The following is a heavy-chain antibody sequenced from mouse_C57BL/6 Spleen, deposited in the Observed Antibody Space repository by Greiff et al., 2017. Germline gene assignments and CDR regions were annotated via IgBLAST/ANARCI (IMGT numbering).Heavy chain of an antibody. D-gene: IGHD2-4*01. CDR3: AREVYDYGGSWFAY. Sequence: QVQLKESGAELAKPGASVKLSCKASGYTFTSYWMHWVKQRPGQGLEWIGYINPSSGYTKYNQKFKDKATLAADKSSSTAYMKLSRLTYEDSAVYYCAREVYDYGGSWFAYWGQGTLVTVSA. CDR1: GYTFTSYW. J-gene: IGHJ3*01. V-gene: IGHV1-7*01. CDR2: INPSSGYT.